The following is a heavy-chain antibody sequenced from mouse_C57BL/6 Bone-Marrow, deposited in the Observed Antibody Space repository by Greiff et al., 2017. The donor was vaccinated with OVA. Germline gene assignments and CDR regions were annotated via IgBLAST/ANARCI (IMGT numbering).Heavy chain of an antibody. V-gene: IGHV1-69*01. CDR2: IDPSDSYT. Sequence: VQLQQPGAELVMPGASVKLSCKASGYTFTSYWMHWVKQRPGQGLEWIGEIDPSDSYTNYTQKFKGKSTLTVDKSSSTAYMQLSSLTSEDSAVYYCARLNYDYDEEVYFDYWGQGTTL. J-gene: IGHJ2*01. D-gene: IGHD2-4*01. CDR1: GYTFTSYW. CDR3: ARLNYDYDEEVYFDY.